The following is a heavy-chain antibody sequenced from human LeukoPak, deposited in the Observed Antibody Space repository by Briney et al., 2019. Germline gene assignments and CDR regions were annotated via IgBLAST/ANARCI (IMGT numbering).Heavy chain of an antibody. Sequence: EASVKVSCKASGYTFTSYAISWVRQAPGQGLEWMGRIIPILGIANYAQKFQGRVTITADKSTSTAYMELSSLRSEDTAVYYCARARLPYCGGDCYPVPFDYWGQGTLVTVSS. CDR3: ARARLPYCGGDCYPVPFDY. CDR1: GYTFTSYA. J-gene: IGHJ4*02. CDR2: IIPILGIA. V-gene: IGHV1-69*04. D-gene: IGHD2-21*02.